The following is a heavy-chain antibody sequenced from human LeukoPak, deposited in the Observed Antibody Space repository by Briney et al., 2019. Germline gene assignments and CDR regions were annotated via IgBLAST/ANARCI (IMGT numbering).Heavy chain of an antibody. Sequence: GGSLRLSCAASGFTFSSYSMNWVRQAPGKGREWVSYISSSSSTIYYADSVKGRFTISRDKAKNSLYLQMNSLRAEDTAVYYCAGGRYGGSDGYFDYWGQGTLVTVSS. CDR3: AGGRYGGSDGYFDY. J-gene: IGHJ4*02. CDR1: GFTFSSYS. D-gene: IGHD3-10*01. V-gene: IGHV3-48*01. CDR2: ISSSSSTI.